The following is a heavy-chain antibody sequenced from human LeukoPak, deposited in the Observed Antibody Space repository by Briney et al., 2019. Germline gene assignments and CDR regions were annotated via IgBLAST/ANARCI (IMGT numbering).Heavy chain of an antibody. CDR1: GASIHSYY. J-gene: IGHJ6*03. Sequence: TSETLSLTCAVSGASIHSYYWSWIRHPPGKGLEWIGYIYHSGSTNYNPSLKSRVTISVDTSKNEFSLKLNSVTAADTAVYYCASSSGWYGGNYYYYYYMDVWGKGTTVTVSS. D-gene: IGHD6-19*01. CDR2: IYHSGST. V-gene: IGHV4-59*01. CDR3: ASSSGWYGGNYYYYYYMDV.